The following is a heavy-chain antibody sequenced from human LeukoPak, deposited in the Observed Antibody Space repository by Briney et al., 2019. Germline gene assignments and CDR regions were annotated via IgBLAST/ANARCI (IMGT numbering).Heavy chain of an antibody. CDR2: IYTGGTV. V-gene: IGHV4-61*02. CDR3: ARGFDANRDTFHI. CDR1: SASLSSGSYY. D-gene: IGHD1-14*01. Sequence: PSQTLSLTCTFSSASLSSGSYYGSWIRQPAGKGLEWVGRIYTGGTVTYNPSLKSRITISLDTAENQFSLTVDSVTAADTVTYYCARGFDANRDTFHIWGQGTMVIVSS. J-gene: IGHJ3*02.